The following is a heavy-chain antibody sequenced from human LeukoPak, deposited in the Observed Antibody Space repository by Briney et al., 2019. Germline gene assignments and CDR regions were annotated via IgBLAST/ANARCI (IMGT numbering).Heavy chain of an antibody. Sequence: GESLRISCKGSGYSFTSYWISWVRQMPGKGLEWMGRIDPSDSYTNYSPSFRGHVTISADKSISTAYLQWSSLKASDTAMYYCARRYYDSSGYYSDYFDYWGQGTLVTVSS. CDR2: IDPSDSYT. V-gene: IGHV5-10-1*01. D-gene: IGHD3-22*01. CDR1: GYSFTSYW. CDR3: ARRYYDSSGYYSDYFDY. J-gene: IGHJ4*02.